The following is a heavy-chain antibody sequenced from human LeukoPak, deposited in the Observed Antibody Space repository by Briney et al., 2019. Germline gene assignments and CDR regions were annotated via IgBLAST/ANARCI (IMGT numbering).Heavy chain of an antibody. V-gene: IGHV3-23*01. D-gene: IGHD3-22*01. CDR2: ISGSGGST. CDR3: AGDTSNYYDSTGYYYDYYYMDV. J-gene: IGHJ6*03. Sequence: GGSLRLSCAASRFTFSSYAMSWVRQAPGKGLEWVSAISGSGGSTYYADSVEGRFTISRDNSKDTLYLQMNTLKAEDTAVYYCAGDTSNYYDSTGYYYDYYYMDVWGKGTTVTVSS. CDR1: RFTFSSYA.